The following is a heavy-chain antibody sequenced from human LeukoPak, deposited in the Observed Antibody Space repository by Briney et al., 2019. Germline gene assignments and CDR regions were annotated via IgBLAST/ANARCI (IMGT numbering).Heavy chain of an antibody. CDR1: GGSISSGGYY. J-gene: IGHJ4*02. V-gene: IGHV4-31*03. CDR2: IYYSGST. Sequence: SQTLSLTCTVSGGSISSGGYYWSWIRQLPGKGLERIGYIYYSGSTYYNPSLKSRVTISVDTSKNQFSLKLSSVTAADTAVYYCARLRRGYSYGPLFDYWGQGTLVTVSS. D-gene: IGHD5-18*01. CDR3: ARLRRGYSYGPLFDY.